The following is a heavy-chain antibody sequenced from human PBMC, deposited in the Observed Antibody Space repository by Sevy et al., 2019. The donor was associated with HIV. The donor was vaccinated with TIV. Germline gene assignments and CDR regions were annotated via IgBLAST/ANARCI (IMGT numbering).Heavy chain of an antibody. CDR1: GFTFSKYS. V-gene: IGHV3-23*01. D-gene: IGHD2-8*01. CDR2: FSFGCGKI. Sequence: GGSLRLSCAASGFTFSKYSMSWIRQTPGKGLEWVSTFSFGCGKINYADSVKGRFTISRDDSRNTFYLRMSSLRAEDTAIYYCAREGCTKPHDYWGQGTVVTVSS. J-gene: IGHJ4*02. CDR3: AREGCTKPHDY.